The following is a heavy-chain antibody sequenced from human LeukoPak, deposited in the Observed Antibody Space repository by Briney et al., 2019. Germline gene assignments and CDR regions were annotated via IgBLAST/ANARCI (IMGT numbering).Heavy chain of an antibody. CDR2: ISSDGSNR. CDR1: GFTFSSYA. J-gene: IGHJ4*02. D-gene: IGHD2-2*01. V-gene: IGHV3-30-3*01. CDR3: ARDRSGYCSSISCYWGSFDY. Sequence: GRSLRLSCAASGFTFSSYAMHWVRQAPGKGLDWVAVISSDGSNRYYADSVKGRFTISRDNSKNTLYLQMNSLRAEDTAVYYCARDRSGYCSSISCYWGSFDYWGQGTLVTVSS.